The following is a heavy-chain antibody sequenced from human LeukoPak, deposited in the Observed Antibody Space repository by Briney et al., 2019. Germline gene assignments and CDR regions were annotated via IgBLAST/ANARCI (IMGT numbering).Heavy chain of an antibody. V-gene: IGHV1-69*02. Sequence: SVKVSCKASGDTFSSYTISWVRQAPGQGLEWVGRIIPIFGRPNYAQKFQGRVTISADKFTSTAYMELSSLRSEDTAVYYCARLYYYDSSGYYDSRVDYWGQGTLVTVSS. CDR2: IIPIFGRP. J-gene: IGHJ4*02. D-gene: IGHD3-22*01. CDR1: GDTFSSYT. CDR3: ARLYYYDSSGYYDSRVDY.